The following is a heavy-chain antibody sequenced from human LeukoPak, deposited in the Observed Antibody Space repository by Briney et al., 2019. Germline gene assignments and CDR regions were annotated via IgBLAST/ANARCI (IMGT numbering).Heavy chain of an antibody. CDR3: AREITWHMDV. CDR1: GGSISSSSYY. Sequence: SETLSLTCTVSGGSISSSSYYWGWIRQPPGERLEWIGGIYYSGSSHYNPSLKSRVTISVDTSKNQFSLKLSSVTAADTAVYYCAREITWHMDVWGKGTTVTVSS. CDR2: IYYSGSS. J-gene: IGHJ6*03. D-gene: IGHD1-14*01. V-gene: IGHV4-39*07.